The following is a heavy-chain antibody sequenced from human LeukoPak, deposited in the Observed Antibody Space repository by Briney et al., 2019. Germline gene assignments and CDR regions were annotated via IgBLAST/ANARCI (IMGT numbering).Heavy chain of an antibody. J-gene: IGHJ4*02. Sequence: PGRCLRLSCTVSGFTLSSNSMSWVRQAPGKGLEWVSFIYSDNTHYSDSVKGRFTISRDNSKNTLYLQMNSLRAEDTAVYYWARRAGAYSHPYDYWGQGTLVTVSS. CDR3: ARRAGAYSHPYDY. CDR1: GFTLSSNS. CDR2: IYSDNT. V-gene: IGHV3-53*01. D-gene: IGHD4/OR15-4a*01.